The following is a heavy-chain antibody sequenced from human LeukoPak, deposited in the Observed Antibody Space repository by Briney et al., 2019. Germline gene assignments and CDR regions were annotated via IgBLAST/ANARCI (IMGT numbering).Heavy chain of an antibody. CDR1: GYTFTSYG. D-gene: IGHD3-3*01. CDR3: ARDRDDFWSGYVVIDY. V-gene: IGHV1-18*01. Sequence: ASVKVSCKASGYTFTSYGISWVRQAPGQGLEWMGWISAYNGNTNYAQKLQGRVTMTTDTSTSTAYMELRSLRADDTAVYYCARDRDDFWSGYVVIDYWGQGTLVTVSS. J-gene: IGHJ4*02. CDR2: ISAYNGNT.